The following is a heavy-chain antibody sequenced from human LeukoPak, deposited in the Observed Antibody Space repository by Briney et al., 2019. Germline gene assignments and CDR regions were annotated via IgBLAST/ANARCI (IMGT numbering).Heavy chain of an antibody. CDR2: SRNRAKSYTT. J-gene: IGHJ6*02. Sequence: GGSLRLSCVASGFTFSDHYMDWVRPAPGKGLEWVGRSRNRAKSYTTEYAASVKGRFIVSRDDSKNSFYLQMNNLRTEDAAVYFCARGGGLDVWGQGATVTVSS. CDR1: GFTFSDHY. CDR3: ARGGGLDV. V-gene: IGHV3-72*01. D-gene: IGHD3-16*01.